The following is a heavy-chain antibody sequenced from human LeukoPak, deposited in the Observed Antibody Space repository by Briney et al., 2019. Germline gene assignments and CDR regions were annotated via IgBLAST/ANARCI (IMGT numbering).Heavy chain of an antibody. V-gene: IGHV3-23*01. CDR2: ISGSGGST. CDR1: GFTFSNYV. Sequence: PGGSLSLSCAASGFTFSNYVMSWVRQAPGKGLEWVSAISGSGGSTYYADSVKGRFTISRNNSKNTLYLQMNSLRAEDTAVYYCAKPPPLARRYGDYCPSFDYWGQGTLVTVSS. CDR3: AKPPPLARRYGDYCPSFDY. D-gene: IGHD4-17*01. J-gene: IGHJ4*02.